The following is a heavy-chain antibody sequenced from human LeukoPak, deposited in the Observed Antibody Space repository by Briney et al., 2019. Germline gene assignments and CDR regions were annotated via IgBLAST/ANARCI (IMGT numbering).Heavy chain of an antibody. CDR3: ARDDSSGFSPVDY. Sequence: GGSLRLSCAAPGFTFSSYSMSWVRQALGKGLEWGSYISSSSSTIYYADSVKGRFTISRDNAKNSLYLQMNSLRAEDTAVYYCARDDSSGFSPVDYWGQGTLVTVSS. CDR1: GFTFSSYS. V-gene: IGHV3-48*01. CDR2: ISSSSSTI. J-gene: IGHJ4*02. D-gene: IGHD3-22*01.